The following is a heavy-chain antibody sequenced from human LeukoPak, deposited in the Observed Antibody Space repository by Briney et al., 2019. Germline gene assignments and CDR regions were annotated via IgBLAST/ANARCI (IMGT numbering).Heavy chain of an antibody. V-gene: IGHV4-39*01. Sequence: SETLSLTCTVSGGSISSHSYYWGWIRQPPGKGLEWIGSMFYSGSTNYNPSLKSRVTISVDTSKNQFSLKLSSVTAADTAVYYCVSSLRSDDYWGQGTLVTVSS. CDR3: VSSLRSDDY. CDR2: MFYSGST. CDR1: GGSISSHSYY. D-gene: IGHD4-17*01. J-gene: IGHJ4*02.